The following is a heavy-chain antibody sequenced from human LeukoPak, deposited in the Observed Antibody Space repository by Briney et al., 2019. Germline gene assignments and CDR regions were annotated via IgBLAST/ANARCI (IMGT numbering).Heavy chain of an antibody. D-gene: IGHD3-22*01. J-gene: IGHJ4*02. V-gene: IGHV1-18*01. CDR3: ARNAYYYDSSGYPLVGDFDY. CDR1: GYAFTSYG. Sequence: ASVKVSCKASGYAFTSYGISWVRQPPGQGLEWMGWISAYNGNTNYAQKLQGRVTMTTDTSTSTAYMELRSLRSDDTAVYYCARNAYYYDSSGYPLVGDFDYWGQGTLVTVSS. CDR2: ISAYNGNT.